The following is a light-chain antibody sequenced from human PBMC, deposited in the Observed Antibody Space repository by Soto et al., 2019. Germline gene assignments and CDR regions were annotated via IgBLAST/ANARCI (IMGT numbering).Light chain of an antibody. V-gene: IGKV3-20*01. CDR3: QQYGSSLWT. CDR1: QTFSSSY. J-gene: IGKJ1*01. CDR2: GAS. Sequence: IVVTQSPGTPSLSPGEKATLPFRARQTFSSSYFAWYQQKPGQAPRLLIYGASSRATGIPDRFSGSGSGTDFTLTISRLEPEDSAVYYCQQYGSSLWTFGQGTKVEIK.